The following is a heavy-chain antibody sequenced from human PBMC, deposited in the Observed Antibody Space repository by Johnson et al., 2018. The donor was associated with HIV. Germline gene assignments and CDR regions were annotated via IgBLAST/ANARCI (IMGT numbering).Heavy chain of an antibody. J-gene: IGHJ3*02. Sequence: QVQLVESGGGVVQPGRSLRLSCAASGFTFSSYVMHWVRQAPGKGLEWVAVISYDGSNKYYADSVKGRFTISRDNSKNTLYLQMNSLRAEDTAVYYCARDGGAVEMATRIIGGAFDIWGQGTMVTVSS. D-gene: IGHD5-24*01. CDR3: ARDGGAVEMATRIIGGAFDI. V-gene: IGHV3-30-3*01. CDR1: GFTFSSYV. CDR2: ISYDGSNK.